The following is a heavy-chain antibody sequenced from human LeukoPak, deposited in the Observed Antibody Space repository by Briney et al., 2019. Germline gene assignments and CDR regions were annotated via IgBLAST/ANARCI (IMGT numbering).Heavy chain of an antibody. V-gene: IGHV4-61*02. CDR2: IYTSGST. D-gene: IGHD2-2*02. J-gene: IGHJ4*02. Sequence: SETLSLTCTVSGGSISSGSHYWSWIRQPAGKGLEWIGRIYTSGSTNYNPSLKSRVTISVDTSKNQFSLKLSSVTAADTAVYYCARNTSPDYWGQGTLVTVSS. CDR3: ARNTSPDY. CDR1: GGSISSGSHY.